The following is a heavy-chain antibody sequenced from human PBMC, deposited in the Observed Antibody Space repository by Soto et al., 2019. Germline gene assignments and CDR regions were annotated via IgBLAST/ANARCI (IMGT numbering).Heavy chain of an antibody. CDR2: ISSSSSYI. J-gene: IGHJ6*02. D-gene: IGHD2-2*01. V-gene: IGHV3-21*01. CDR3: ARDDIVVVPAAKRAHYYYYGMDV. Sequence: GGSLRLSCAASGFTFSSYSMNWVRQAPGKGLEWVSSISSSSSYIYYADSVKGRFTISRDNAKNSLYLQMNSLRAEDTAVYYCARDDIVVVPAAKRAHYYYYGMDVWGQGTMVTVSS. CDR1: GFTFSSYS.